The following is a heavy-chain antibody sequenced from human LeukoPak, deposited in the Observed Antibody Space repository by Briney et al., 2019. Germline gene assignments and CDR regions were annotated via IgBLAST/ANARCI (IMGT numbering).Heavy chain of an antibody. D-gene: IGHD1-1*01. Sequence: GASVKVSCKASGYTFMSYGIHWVRQASGQGLEWMGWSSVYNGNTEYAQKFQGRVTMTTDSSTSTAYMELRTLISDDTAVYYCAKGRRVDADDHFDYWGQGTLVTVSS. J-gene: IGHJ4*02. CDR3: AKGRRVDADDHFDY. CDR2: SSVYNGNT. V-gene: IGHV1-18*01. CDR1: GYTFMSYG.